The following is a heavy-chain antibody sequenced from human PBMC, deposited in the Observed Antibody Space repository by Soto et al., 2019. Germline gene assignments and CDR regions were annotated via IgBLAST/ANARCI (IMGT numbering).Heavy chain of an antibody. CDR1: GDSISSYN. Sequence: QVQLQESGPGLVKPSETLSLTCTVSGDSISSYNLAWIRQPPGKGLEWIGYFRSGGGTSYNPSLKLRFAXXAXTXXTQFSRRLSSVTAADTAVYYCVRQGIGVLHGLVDVWGQGTTVTVSS. D-gene: IGHD3-10*01. CDR2: FRSGGGT. J-gene: IGHJ6*02. CDR3: VRQGIGVLHGLVDV. V-gene: IGHV4-59*08.